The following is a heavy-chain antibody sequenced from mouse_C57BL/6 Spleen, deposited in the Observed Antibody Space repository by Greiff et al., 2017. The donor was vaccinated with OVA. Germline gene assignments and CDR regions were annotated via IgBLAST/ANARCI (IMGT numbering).Heavy chain of an antibody. CDR1: GYTFTSYW. CDR3: ARKGYDYDAIDY. J-gene: IGHJ2*01. V-gene: IGHV1-55*01. Sequence: VQLQQPGAELVKPGASVKMSCKASGYTFTSYWITWVKQRPGQGLEWIGDIYPGSGSTNYNEKFKSKATLTVDTSSSTAYMQLSSLTSEDSAVYYCARKGYDYDAIDYWGQGTTLTVSS. CDR2: IYPGSGST. D-gene: IGHD2-4*01.